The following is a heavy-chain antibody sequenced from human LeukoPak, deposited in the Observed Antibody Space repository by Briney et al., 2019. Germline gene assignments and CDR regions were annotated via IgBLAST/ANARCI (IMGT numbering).Heavy chain of an antibody. CDR2: TNYRGSP. CDR1: GGSISTYY. CDR3: ARLNGGN. V-gene: IGHV4-59*08. J-gene: IGHJ4*02. D-gene: IGHD3-16*01. Sequence: SETLSLTCAVSGGSISTYYWSGIRKPPGKGLEWMGYTNYRGSPTYNPSLKGRVPISVDTSKTQFSLKLTSVTAPTPAVYYCARLNGGNWGQGTLVTVSS.